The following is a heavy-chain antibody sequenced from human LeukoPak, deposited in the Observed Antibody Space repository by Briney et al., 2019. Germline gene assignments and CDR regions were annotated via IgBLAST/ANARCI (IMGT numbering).Heavy chain of an antibody. J-gene: IGHJ3*02. Sequence: ASVTVSCKASGYTFTSYGISWVRQAPGQGLEWMGWISAYNGNTNYAQKLQGRVTMTTDTSTSTAYMELRSLRSDDTAVYYCARDRGSSSEGAFDIWGQGTMVTVSS. CDR3: ARDRGSSSEGAFDI. CDR2: ISAYNGNT. V-gene: IGHV1-18*01. CDR1: GYTFTSYG. D-gene: IGHD6-13*01.